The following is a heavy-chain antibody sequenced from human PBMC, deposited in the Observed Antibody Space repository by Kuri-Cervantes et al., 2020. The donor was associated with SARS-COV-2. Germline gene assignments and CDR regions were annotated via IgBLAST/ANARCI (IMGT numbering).Heavy chain of an antibody. Sequence: GSLRLSCTASGGSISSHYWSWIRQPPGKGLEWIGYIYYIGSTNYNPSLKSRVTISVDTSKNQFSLKLRSVTAADTAVYYCARDTYYDFWSGYYRPHYYYYMDVWGKGTTVTVSS. CDR1: GGSISSHY. CDR3: ARDTYYDFWSGYYRPHYYYYMDV. V-gene: IGHV4-59*11. CDR2: IYYIGST. D-gene: IGHD3-3*01. J-gene: IGHJ6*03.